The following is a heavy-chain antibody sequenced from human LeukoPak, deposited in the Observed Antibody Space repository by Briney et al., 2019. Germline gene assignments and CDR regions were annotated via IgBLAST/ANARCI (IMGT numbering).Heavy chain of an antibody. CDR2: IWNDGIKK. Sequence: GGSLRLSCGASGFTFSSYGMHWVRQTPGKGLEWVAVIWNDGIKKYHADSVKGRFTISRDNSKNTLYLQMNTLRAEDTAVYYCVRDHSSGLYYIDYWGQGTLVTVSS. D-gene: IGHD3-22*01. CDR1: GFTFSSYG. V-gene: IGHV3-33*01. J-gene: IGHJ4*02. CDR3: VRDHSSGLYYIDY.